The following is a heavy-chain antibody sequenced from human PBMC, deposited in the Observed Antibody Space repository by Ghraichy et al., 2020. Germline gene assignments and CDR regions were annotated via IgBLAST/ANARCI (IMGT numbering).Heavy chain of an antibody. V-gene: IGHV4-34*01. CDR1: GGSFSGYY. D-gene: IGHD3-3*01. CDR2: INHGGST. Sequence: SETLSLTCAVYGGSFSGYYWSWIRQPPGKGLEWVGEINHGGSTNYNPSLKSRVTISVDTAKNQFSLKLSSVTAADTAVYYCARAGTQERYYDFWSGYYPQHCDYWGQGTLVTVSS. J-gene: IGHJ4*02. CDR3: ARAGTQERYYDFWSGYYPQHCDY.